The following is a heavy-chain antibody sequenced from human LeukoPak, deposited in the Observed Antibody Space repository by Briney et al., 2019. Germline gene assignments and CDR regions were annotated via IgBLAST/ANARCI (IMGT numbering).Heavy chain of an antibody. CDR3: GLSGNYYYYYMDV. CDR2: IIPIFGIP. CDR1: GGTFLTFA. V-gene: IGHV1-69*13. Sequence: SVKVSCKASGGTFLTFAISWVRQAPGQGLEWMGGIIPIFGIPDSAQKFQGRLTITADESTTTAYMELSSLRSDDTAIYYSGLSGNYYYYYMDVWGKGTTVTISS. D-gene: IGHD6-25*01. J-gene: IGHJ6*03.